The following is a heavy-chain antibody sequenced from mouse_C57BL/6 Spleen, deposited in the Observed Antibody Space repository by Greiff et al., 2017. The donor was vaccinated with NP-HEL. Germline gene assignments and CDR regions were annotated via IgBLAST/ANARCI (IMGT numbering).Heavy chain of an antibody. CDR3: GRKEVATGYWYFDV. V-gene: IGHV1-18*01. J-gene: IGHJ1*03. Sequence: EVQLQQSGPELVKPGASVKIPCKASGYTFTDYNMDWVNQSHGKSLEWIGDINPNNGGTIYNQKFKGKATLTVDKSSSTAYMELRSLTSEDTAVYYCGRKEVATGYWYFDVWGTGTTVTVSS. CDR2: INPNNGGT. CDR1: GYTFTDYN. D-gene: IGHD1-1*01.